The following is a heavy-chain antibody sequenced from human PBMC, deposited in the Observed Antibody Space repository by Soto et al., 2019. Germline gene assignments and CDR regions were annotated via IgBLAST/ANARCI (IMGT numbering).Heavy chain of an antibody. V-gene: IGHV1-2*04. J-gene: IGHJ4*02. Sequence: ASVKVSCKASGYTFTGNYMHCVRQAPGQGLEWMGWINPNSGVTNYAQKFQGWVTMTRDTPISTAYMEVRGLTSDDTAVYYCAREYISSWFDYWGQGTLVTVSS. CDR3: AREYISSWFDY. CDR1: GYTFTGNY. D-gene: IGHD6-13*01. CDR2: INPNSGVT.